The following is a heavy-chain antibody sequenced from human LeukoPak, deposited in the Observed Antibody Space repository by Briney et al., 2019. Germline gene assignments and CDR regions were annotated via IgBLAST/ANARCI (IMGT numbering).Heavy chain of an antibody. CDR2: ISGSGGST. D-gene: IGHD6-19*01. V-gene: IGHV3-23*01. CDR3: AKGREQWLVTRGYFQH. Sequence: HPGGSLRLSCAASGFTFSSYAMSWVRQAPGKGLEWVSAISGSGGSTYYADSVKGRFTISRDNSKNTLYLQMNSLRAEDTAVYYCAKGREQWLVTRGYFQHWGQGTLVTVSS. CDR1: GFTFSSYA. J-gene: IGHJ1*01.